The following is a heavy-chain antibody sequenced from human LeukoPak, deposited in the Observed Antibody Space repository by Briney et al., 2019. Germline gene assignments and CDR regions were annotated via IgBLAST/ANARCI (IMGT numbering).Heavy chain of an antibody. CDR3: ARAVPDCRSTSCYVSSSGYYYYGMDV. CDR1: GFTFDDYA. CDR2: LSWNSGNI. Sequence: GGSLRLSCAASGFTFDDYAMHWVRQAPGKGLEWVSGLSWNSGNIGYADSVKGRFTISRDNAKNSLYLQMNSLRAEDTALYYCARAVPDCRSTSCYVSSSGYYYYGMDVWGQGTTVTVSS. D-gene: IGHD2-2*01. V-gene: IGHV3-9*01. J-gene: IGHJ6*02.